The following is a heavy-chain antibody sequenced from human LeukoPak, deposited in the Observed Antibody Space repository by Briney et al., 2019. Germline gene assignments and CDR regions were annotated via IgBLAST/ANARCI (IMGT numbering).Heavy chain of an antibody. V-gene: IGHV4-59*08. Sequence: PSETLSLTCTVSGGSISSYYWSWLRQPPGKGLEWFGYIYYSGSTNYNPSLKSRVTISVDTSKNQFSLKLSSVTAADTAVYYCARRLRLDWFDPWGQGTLVTVSP. D-gene: IGHD6-19*01. CDR2: IYYSGST. CDR1: GGSISSYY. CDR3: ARRLRLDWFDP. J-gene: IGHJ5*02.